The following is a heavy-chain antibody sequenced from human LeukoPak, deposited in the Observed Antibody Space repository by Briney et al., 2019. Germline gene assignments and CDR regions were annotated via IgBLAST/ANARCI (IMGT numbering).Heavy chain of an antibody. CDR3: ASYDSSGYYTLELDY. V-gene: IGHV4-39*07. CDR1: GGSISSSSYY. J-gene: IGHJ4*02. D-gene: IGHD3-22*01. Sequence: SETLSLTCTVSGGSISSSSYYWGWIRQPPGKGLEWIGSIYYSGSTYYNPSLKSRVTISVDTSKNQFSLKLSSVTAADTAVYYCASYDSSGYYTLELDYWGQGTLVTVSS. CDR2: IYYSGST.